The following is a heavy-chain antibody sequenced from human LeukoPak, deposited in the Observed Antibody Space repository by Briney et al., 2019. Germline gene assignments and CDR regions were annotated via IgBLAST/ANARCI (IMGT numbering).Heavy chain of an antibody. CDR2: IHHSGST. J-gene: IGHJ3*02. CDR3: ARGIYDSSGYYSRRAFDI. D-gene: IGHD3-22*01. CDR1: GGSFSDFY. Sequence: SETLSLTCGVYGGSFSDFYWTWIRQPPGKGLEWSGEIHHSGSTKYNLSLKSRVTISVDTSKNQFSLKLSSVTAADMAVYYCARGIYDSSGYYSRRAFDIWGQGTMVTVSS. V-gene: IGHV4-34*01.